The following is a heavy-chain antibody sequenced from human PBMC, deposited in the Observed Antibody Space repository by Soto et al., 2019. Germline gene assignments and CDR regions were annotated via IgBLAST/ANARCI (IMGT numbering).Heavy chain of an antibody. J-gene: IGHJ6*02. V-gene: IGHV3-33*01. D-gene: IGHD3-10*01. CDR3: ARGDSYGYYASGSSLYGMDV. CDR2: IWYDGSNK. Sequence: PGGFMRLSCAASGLNFSNYGMHWVRQAPGKGLEWVAVIWYDGSNKYYADSVKGRFTISRDNSKNTLYLQMNSLRAEDTAVYYCARGDSYGYYASGSSLYGMDVWGQGTTVTVS. CDR1: GLNFSNYG.